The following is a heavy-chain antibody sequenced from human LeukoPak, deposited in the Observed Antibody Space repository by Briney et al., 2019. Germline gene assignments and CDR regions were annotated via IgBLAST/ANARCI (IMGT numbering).Heavy chain of an antibody. D-gene: IGHD4/OR15-4a*01. CDR3: VKSASSYGANWFDP. Sequence: PGGSLRLSCSASGFTYSNYAMHSVRQAPGKGLEYVSAISSNGDSTYYADSVKGRFIISRDNSKNSLSLHMSSLRAEDTAVYYCVKSASSYGANWFDPWGQGTLVTVSS. J-gene: IGHJ5*02. V-gene: IGHV3-64D*09. CDR2: ISSNGDST. CDR1: GFTYSNYA.